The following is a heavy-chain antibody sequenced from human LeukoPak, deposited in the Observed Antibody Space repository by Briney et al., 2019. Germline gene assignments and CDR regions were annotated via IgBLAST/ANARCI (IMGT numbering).Heavy chain of an antibody. CDR2: TYYSGST. Sequence: SETLSLTCSVSGGSITSYYWSWIRQPPGKGLEWIGYTYYSGSTRYNPSLKSRVTISLDTSKNQFSLKLTSVTAADTAVYCCARVSYDSSGYYYYYFDYWGQGTLVIVSS. CDR3: ARVSYDSSGYYYYYFDY. D-gene: IGHD3-22*01. J-gene: IGHJ4*02. CDR1: GGSITSYY. V-gene: IGHV4-59*01.